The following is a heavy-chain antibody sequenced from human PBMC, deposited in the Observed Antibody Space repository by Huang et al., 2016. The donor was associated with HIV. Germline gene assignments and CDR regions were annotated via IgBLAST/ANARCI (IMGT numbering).Heavy chain of an antibody. CDR1: GYTFTNYD. CDR2: RNPKSGNV. CDR3: ARGFGINYNHEAFDV. Sequence: QIQLAQSGAEVKKPGASVKVSCKVSGYTFTNYDINWVRQAYGQGLEWMVWRNPKSGNVGYTKKFQGRVAILRNSSINTSYLEVTSLTSEDTAVYYCARGFGINYNHEAFDVWGQGTMVTVSS. J-gene: IGHJ3*01. D-gene: IGHD3-10*01. V-gene: IGHV1-8*01.